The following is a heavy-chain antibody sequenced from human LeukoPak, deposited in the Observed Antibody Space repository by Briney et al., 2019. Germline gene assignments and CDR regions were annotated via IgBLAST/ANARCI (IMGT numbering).Heavy chain of an antibody. CDR1: GFTFDDYA. CDR2: ISGDGGST. V-gene: IGHV3-43*02. J-gene: IGHJ4*02. Sequence: PGGSLRLSCAASGFTFDDYAMHWVRQAPGKGLEWVSLISGDGGSTYYADSVKGRFTISRGNSKNSLYLQMNSLRTEDTALYYCAKDISWQQPLYTDDYWGQGTLVTVSS. CDR3: AKDISWQQPLYTDDY. D-gene: IGHD6-13*01.